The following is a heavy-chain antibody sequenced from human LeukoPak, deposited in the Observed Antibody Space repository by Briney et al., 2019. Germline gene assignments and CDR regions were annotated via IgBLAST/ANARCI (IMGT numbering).Heavy chain of an antibody. CDR3: AKDGHIVVVTALLDY. CDR1: GFTFSSYG. Sequence: TGGSLRLSCAASGFTFSSYGMHWVRQAPGKGLEWVAFIRYDGSNKYYADSVEGRFTISRDNSKNTLYLQMNSLRAEDTAVYYCAKDGHIVVVTALLDYWGQGTLVTVSS. D-gene: IGHD2-21*02. V-gene: IGHV3-30*02. J-gene: IGHJ4*02. CDR2: IRYDGSNK.